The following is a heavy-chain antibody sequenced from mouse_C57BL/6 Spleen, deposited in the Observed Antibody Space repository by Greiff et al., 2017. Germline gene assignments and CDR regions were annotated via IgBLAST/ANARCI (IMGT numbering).Heavy chain of an antibody. D-gene: IGHD2-2*01. CDR3: ASEGFSIGYPGY. Sequence: QVQLQQPGAELVKPGASVKMSCKASGYTFTSYWITWVKQRPGQGLEWIGDIYPGSGSTNYNEKFKSKATLTVDTSSSTAYMQLSSLTSEDSAVYYCASEGFSIGYPGYWGQGTTLTVSS. J-gene: IGHJ2*01. V-gene: IGHV1-55*01. CDR2: IYPGSGST. CDR1: GYTFTSYW.